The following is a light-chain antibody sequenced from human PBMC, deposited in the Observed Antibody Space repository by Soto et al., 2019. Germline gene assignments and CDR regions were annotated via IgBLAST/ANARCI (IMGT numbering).Light chain of an antibody. J-gene: IGKJ1*01. Sequence: DIQMTQSPSTLSASVGDRVSITCRAIHSISXGLAWYQQKSGKAPKLLIYDASSLESGVPSRFSGSGSGTEFTLTITSLQPDDFATYYCQQYNSYPWTFGQGTKVDIK. CDR1: HSISXG. CDR2: DAS. V-gene: IGKV1-5*01. CDR3: QQYNSYPWT.